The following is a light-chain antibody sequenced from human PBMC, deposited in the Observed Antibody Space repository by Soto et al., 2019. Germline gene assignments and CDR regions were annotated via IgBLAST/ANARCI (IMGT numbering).Light chain of an antibody. CDR1: QSVSSY. CDR2: DAS. CDR3: QQRSNWPVT. J-gene: IGKJ1*01. V-gene: IGKV3-11*01. Sequence: EIVLTQSPGTLFLSPGERATLSCRASQSVSSYLAWYQQKPGQAPRLLIYDASTRATGISARFSGSGSGTDFTLTISSLEPEDFAVYYCQQRSNWPVTFGQGNKV.